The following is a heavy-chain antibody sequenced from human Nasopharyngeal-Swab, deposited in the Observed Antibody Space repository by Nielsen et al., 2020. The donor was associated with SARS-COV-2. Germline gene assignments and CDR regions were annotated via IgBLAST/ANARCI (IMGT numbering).Heavy chain of an antibody. CDR1: GGSVSSGNYY. D-gene: IGHD2-15*01. CDR3: ARSYCSGGSCLLDY. J-gene: IGHJ4*02. V-gene: IGHV2-26*01. CDR2: IFSNDEK. Sequence: ETLSLTCTVSGGSVSSGNYYWSWIRQPPGKGLEWLAHIFSNDEKSYSTSLKSRLTISKDTSKSQVVLTMTNMDPVDTATYYCARSYCSGGSCLLDYWGQGTLVTVSS.